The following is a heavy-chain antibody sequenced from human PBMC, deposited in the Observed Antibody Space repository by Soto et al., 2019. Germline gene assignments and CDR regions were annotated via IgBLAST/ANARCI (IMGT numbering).Heavy chain of an antibody. CDR1: GFTFRSHR. CDR2: IDTDGGGT. V-gene: IGHV3-74*01. J-gene: IGHJ4*02. Sequence: EVQLVESGGGLVQPGGSLRVSCAASGFTFRSHRIHWVRQAPGKGLEWVSRIDTDGGGTSYADSVKGRFTISTDNAETTVYLQMNGLRVEDTAVYYCATLFDVWGQGTLVTVSS. CDR3: ATLFDV.